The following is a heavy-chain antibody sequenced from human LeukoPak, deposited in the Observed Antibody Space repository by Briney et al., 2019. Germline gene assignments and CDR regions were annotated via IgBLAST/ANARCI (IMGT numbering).Heavy chain of an antibody. Sequence: GGSLRLSCAASGFTFSSYAMSWVRQAPGKGLEWVSAISGSGGSTYYADSVKGRFTISRDNSKNTPYLQMNSLRAEDTAVYYCATQGIAARPRHAFDIWGQGTMVTVSS. CDR2: ISGSGGST. V-gene: IGHV3-23*01. CDR1: GFTFSSYA. D-gene: IGHD6-6*01. J-gene: IGHJ3*02. CDR3: ATQGIAARPRHAFDI.